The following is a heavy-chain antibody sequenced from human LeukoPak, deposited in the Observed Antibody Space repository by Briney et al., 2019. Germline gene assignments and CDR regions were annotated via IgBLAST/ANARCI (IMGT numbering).Heavy chain of an antibody. J-gene: IGHJ5*02. CDR3: AKDSFPFIPAAENWFDP. CDR2: ISGSGGST. CDR1: GLTFSSYA. D-gene: IGHD2-2*01. Sequence: GGSLRLSCAASGLTFSSYAMSLVRQSPGKGLVCVSAISGSGGSTYYADSVNGRSTISRDNSKNTLYLKMNSLRAEDTAVYYCAKDSFPFIPAAENWFDPWGQGTLVTVSS. V-gene: IGHV3-23*01.